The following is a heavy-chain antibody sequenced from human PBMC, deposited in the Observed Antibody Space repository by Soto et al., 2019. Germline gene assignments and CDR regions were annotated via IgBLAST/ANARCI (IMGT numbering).Heavy chain of an antibody. CDR2: ISYDGSNK. CDR3: ARAVSTITMDY. J-gene: IGHJ4*02. CDR1: GFTFSSYA. V-gene: IGHV3-30-3*01. Sequence: GGSLRLSCAASGFTFSSYAMHWVRQAPGKGLEWVAVISYDGSNKYYADSVKGRFTISRDNSKNTLYLQMNSLRAEDTAVYYCARAVSTITMDYWGQGTLVTVS. D-gene: IGHD3-10*01.